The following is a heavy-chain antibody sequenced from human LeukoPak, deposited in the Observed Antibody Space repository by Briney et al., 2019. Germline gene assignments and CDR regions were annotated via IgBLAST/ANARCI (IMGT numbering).Heavy chain of an antibody. CDR3: ARGLPRYNYDY. CDR2: IYYSGST. Sequence: PSQTLSLTCTVSGGSISSGDYSWSWIRQPPGKGLEWIGYIYYSGSTYYNPSLKSRVTISVDTSKNQFSLKLSSVTAADTAVYYCARGLPRYNYDYWGQGTLVTVSS. J-gene: IGHJ4*02. D-gene: IGHD1-14*01. V-gene: IGHV4-30-4*01. CDR1: GGSISSGDYS.